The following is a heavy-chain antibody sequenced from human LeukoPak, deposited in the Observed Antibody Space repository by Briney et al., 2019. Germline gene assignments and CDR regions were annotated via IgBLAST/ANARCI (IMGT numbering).Heavy chain of an antibody. CDR1: GFTFSSYG. CDR2: ISGSGGST. D-gene: IGHD6-19*01. CDR3: ARGSGWYSYYFDY. Sequence: GGTLRLSCAASGFTFSSYGMSWVRQAPGKGLEWVSAISGSGGSTYYADSVKGRFTISRDNAKNSLYLQMNSLRAEDTAVYYCARGSGWYSYYFDYWGQGTLVTVSS. V-gene: IGHV3-23*01. J-gene: IGHJ4*02.